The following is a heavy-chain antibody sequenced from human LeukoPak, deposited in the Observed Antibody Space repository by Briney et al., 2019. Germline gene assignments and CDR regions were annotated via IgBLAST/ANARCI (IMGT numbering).Heavy chain of an antibody. J-gene: IGHJ4*02. D-gene: IGHD3-22*01. CDR1: GFTFSSYA. CDR3: AKVRRYYDSAGY. V-gene: IGHV3-23*01. Sequence: GGSLRLSCAASGFTFSSYAMSWVRQAPGKGLEWVSGISGSGGGTYYADSVKGRFTISRDNSKNTLYLQMNSLRAEDTAVYYCAKVRRYYDSAGYWGQGTLVTVSS. CDR2: ISGSGGGT.